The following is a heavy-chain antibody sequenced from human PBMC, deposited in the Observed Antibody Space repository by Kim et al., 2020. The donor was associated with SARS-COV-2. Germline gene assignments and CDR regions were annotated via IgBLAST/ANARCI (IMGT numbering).Heavy chain of an antibody. Sequence: GESLKISCKGSGYSLTSYWIGWVRQMPGKGLEWMGIIYPGDSDTRYSPSFQGQVTISADKSISPAYLQWSSLKASDTAMYYCARWAVVAATTYYYYGMDVWGQGTTVTVSS. J-gene: IGHJ6*02. CDR2: IYPGDSDT. CDR1: GYSLTSYW. CDR3: ARWAVVAATTYYYYGMDV. V-gene: IGHV5-51*01. D-gene: IGHD2-15*01.